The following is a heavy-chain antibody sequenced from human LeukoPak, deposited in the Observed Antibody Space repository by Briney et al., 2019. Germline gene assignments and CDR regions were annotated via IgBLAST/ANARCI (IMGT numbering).Heavy chain of an antibody. J-gene: IGHJ4*02. D-gene: IGHD3-10*01. CDR1: GGSISSSSYY. CDR3: ARDLWYFDY. CDR2: IYYSGST. Sequence: KASQTLSLTCTVSGGSISSSSYYWGWIRQPPGKGLEWIGSIYYSGSTYYNPSLKSRVTISVDTSKNQFSLKLSSVTAADTAVYYCARDLWYFDYWGQGTLVTVSS. V-gene: IGHV4-39*07.